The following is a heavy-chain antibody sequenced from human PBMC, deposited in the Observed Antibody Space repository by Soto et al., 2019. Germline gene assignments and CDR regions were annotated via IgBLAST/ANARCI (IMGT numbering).Heavy chain of an antibody. CDR3: AKMSSENYYDPVFS. Sequence: QVQLVESGGGLVKTSGSLRIAFAASGFTFSDYYMSWVRQAPGKGLEWVSYISSSGNTIYYADSVKGRFTISRDNAKNSVYLQMNSLRAEDTDLYFCAKMSSENYYDPVFSWGQGTLVTVSS. J-gene: IGHJ4*02. D-gene: IGHD3-22*01. CDR1: GFTFSDYY. V-gene: IGHV3-11*01. CDR2: ISSSGNTI.